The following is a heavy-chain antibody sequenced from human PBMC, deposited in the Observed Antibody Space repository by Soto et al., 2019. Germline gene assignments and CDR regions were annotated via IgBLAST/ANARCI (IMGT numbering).Heavy chain of an antibody. CDR1: GFTFSSYA. CDR2: ISGSGGST. D-gene: IGHD2-2*03. CDR3: AKDPGYCSSTSCYGIFDY. V-gene: IGHV3-23*01. J-gene: IGHJ4*02. Sequence: GGSLRLSCAASGFTFSSYAMSWVRQAPGKGLEWVSAISGSGGSTYYADSVRGRFTISRDNSKNTLYLQMNSLRAEDTAVYYCAKDPGYCSSTSCYGIFDYWGQGTLVTVS.